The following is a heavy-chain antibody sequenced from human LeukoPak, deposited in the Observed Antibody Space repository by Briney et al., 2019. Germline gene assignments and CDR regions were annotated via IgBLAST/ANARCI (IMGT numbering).Heavy chain of an antibody. CDR3: ATDLIHYDSSGLPYDAFDI. CDR2: IYSGGST. V-gene: IGHV3-66*01. Sequence: WGSLRLSCAASEFSVGSNYMTWVRQAPGKGLEWVSLIYSGGSTYYADSVKGRFTISRDNSKNTLYLQMNSLRAEDTAVYYCATDLIHYDSSGLPYDAFDIWGQGTMVTVSS. J-gene: IGHJ3*02. D-gene: IGHD3-22*01. CDR1: EFSVGSNY.